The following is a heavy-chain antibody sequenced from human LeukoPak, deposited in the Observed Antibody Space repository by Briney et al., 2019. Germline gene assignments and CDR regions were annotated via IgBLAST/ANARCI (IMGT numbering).Heavy chain of an antibody. CDR3: ARDVFQRPYTAMSPPNPYDY. CDR1: GYTFTSYG. J-gene: IGHJ4*02. Sequence: ASVKVSCKASGYTFTSYGITWVRQAPGQGLEWMGWISAYDGNTKYAQKLQGRVTMTTDTSTSTAYLELRSLRSDDTAVYYCARDVFQRPYTAMSPPNPYDYWGQGALVTVSS. CDR2: ISAYDGNT. V-gene: IGHV1-18*01. D-gene: IGHD5-18*01.